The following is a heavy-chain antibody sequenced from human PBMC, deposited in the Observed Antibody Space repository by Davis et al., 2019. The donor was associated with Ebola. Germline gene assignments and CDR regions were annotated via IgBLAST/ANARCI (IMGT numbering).Heavy chain of an antibody. Sequence: ASVKVSCKASGYTFTSYDINWVRQAPGQGLEWMGWMNPNSGHTGNAQKFQGRVTMTRNTSISTAYMELSSLRSEDTAVYYCARGHNWNDARLYAFDIWGQGTMVTVSS. J-gene: IGHJ3*02. D-gene: IGHD1-1*01. CDR3: ARGHNWNDARLYAFDI. CDR2: MNPNSGHT. V-gene: IGHV1-8*01. CDR1: GYTFTSYD.